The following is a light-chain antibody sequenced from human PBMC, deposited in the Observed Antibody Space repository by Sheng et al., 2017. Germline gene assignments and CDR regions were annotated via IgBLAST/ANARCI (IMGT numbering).Light chain of an antibody. CDR2: GAS. CDR3: QQRLNWPLT. J-gene: IGKJ4*01. V-gene: IGKV3-15*01. Sequence: EIVLTQSPATLSVSPGERATLSCRASQSVSSNLAWYQQKPGQAPRLLIYGASIRATGIPARFSASGSGTEFTLTISSLEPEDFAVYYCQQRLNWPLTFGGGTKVEIK. CDR1: QSVSSN.